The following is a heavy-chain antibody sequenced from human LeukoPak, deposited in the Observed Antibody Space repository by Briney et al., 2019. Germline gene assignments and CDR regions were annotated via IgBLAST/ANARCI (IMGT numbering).Heavy chain of an antibody. CDR3: ATYSGYDRIFDY. CDR2: ISGSGGST. D-gene: IGHD5-12*01. Sequence: GGSLRLSCAAPGFTFSSYAMSWVRQAPGKGLEWVSAISGSGGSTYYADSVKGRFTISRDNSKNTLYLQMNSLRAEDTAVYYCATYSGYDRIFDYWGQGTLVTVSS. J-gene: IGHJ4*02. CDR1: GFTFSSYA. V-gene: IGHV3-23*01.